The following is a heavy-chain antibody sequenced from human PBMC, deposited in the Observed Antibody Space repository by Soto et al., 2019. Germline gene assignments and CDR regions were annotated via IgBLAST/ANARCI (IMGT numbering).Heavy chain of an antibody. CDR2: ISYDGSNK. CDR3: AKGYGDYEVSEYFQH. J-gene: IGHJ1*01. V-gene: IGHV3-30*18. Sequence: SLRLSCAASGFTFSSYGMHWVRQAPGKGLEWVAVISYDGSNKYYADSVKGRFTISRDNSKNTLYLQMNSLRAEDTAVYYCAKGYGDYEVSEYFQHWGQGTLVTVSS. CDR1: GFTFSSYG. D-gene: IGHD4-17*01.